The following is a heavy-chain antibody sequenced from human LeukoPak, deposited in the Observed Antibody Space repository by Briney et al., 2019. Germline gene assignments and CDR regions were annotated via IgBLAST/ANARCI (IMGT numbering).Heavy chain of an antibody. D-gene: IGHD3-22*01. CDR3: ARDLGQYYDTSDNWFDP. CDR2: VSSSSSYI. J-gene: IGHJ5*02. Sequence: GGSLRLSCAASGFTFSSYSMNWVRQAPGKGLEWVSSVSSSSSYIYYADSVKGRFTISRDNAKNTLNLQMNSLRAEDTAVYYCARDLGQYYDTSDNWFDPWGQGTLVTVSS. V-gene: IGHV3-21*01. CDR1: GFTFSSYS.